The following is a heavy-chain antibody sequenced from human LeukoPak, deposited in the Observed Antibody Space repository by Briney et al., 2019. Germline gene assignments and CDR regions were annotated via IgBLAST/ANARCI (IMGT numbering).Heavy chain of an antibody. Sequence: SVKVSCKASGGTFSSYAISWVRQAPGQGLEWMGGIIPIFGTANYAQKFQGRVTITADESTSTAYMELSSLRSEDTAVYYCARDRRPYDSSGYYYFDYWGQGALVTVSS. CDR2: IIPIFGTA. J-gene: IGHJ4*02. D-gene: IGHD3-22*01. CDR1: GGTFSSYA. V-gene: IGHV1-69*13. CDR3: ARDRRPYDSSGYYYFDY.